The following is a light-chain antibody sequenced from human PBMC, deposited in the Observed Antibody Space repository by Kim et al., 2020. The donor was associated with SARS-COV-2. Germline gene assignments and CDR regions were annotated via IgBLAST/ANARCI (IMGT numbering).Light chain of an antibody. CDR1: SLRSYY. Sequence: SSELTQDPAMSVALGQTVRITCQGDSLRSYYASWYQQKPGQAPVLVIYGKNNRPSGIPDRFSGSNSGNTASLTITGAQAEDEADYYCNSRDSSGVVFGGG. J-gene: IGLJ2*01. V-gene: IGLV3-19*01. CDR2: GKN. CDR3: NSRDSSGVV.